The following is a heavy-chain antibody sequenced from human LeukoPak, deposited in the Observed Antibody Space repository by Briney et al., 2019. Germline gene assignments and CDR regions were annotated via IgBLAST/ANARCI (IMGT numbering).Heavy chain of an antibody. CDR1: GFTFSSYW. J-gene: IGHJ4*02. Sequence: GGSLRLSCAASGFTFSSYWMSWVRQAPGKGLEWVAVISYDGSNKYYADSVKGRFTISRDNSKNTLYLQMNSLRAEDTAVYYCAKTQKRSYYYDSSGYYQTPFDYWGQGTLVTVSS. D-gene: IGHD3-22*01. CDR2: ISYDGSNK. CDR3: AKTQKRSYYYDSSGYYQTPFDY. V-gene: IGHV3-30*18.